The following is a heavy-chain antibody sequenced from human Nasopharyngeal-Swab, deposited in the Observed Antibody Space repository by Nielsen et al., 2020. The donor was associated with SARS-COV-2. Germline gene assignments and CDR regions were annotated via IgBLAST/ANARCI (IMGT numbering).Heavy chain of an antibody. CDR2: ISYDGSNK. V-gene: IGHV3-30*04. Sequence: GESLKISCAASGFIFSSYAMHWVRQAPGKGLEWVAVISYDGSNKYYADSVKGRFTISRDNSKNTLYLQMNSLRAEDTAVHYCAKDRDSGDESEEYYHYYGMDVWGQGAPVTVSS. J-gene: IGHJ6*02. D-gene: IGHD6-25*01. CDR1: GFIFSSYA. CDR3: AKDRDSGDESEEYYHYYGMDV.